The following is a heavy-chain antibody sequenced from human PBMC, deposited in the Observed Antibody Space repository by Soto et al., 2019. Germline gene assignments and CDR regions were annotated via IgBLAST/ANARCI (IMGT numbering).Heavy chain of an antibody. CDR3: ARTPMP. Sequence: SETLSLTCTVSGGSISSSNYHWGWIRQPPGKGLEWIGSMYYSGSAYYNPSLKSRVTISVDTSKNQFSLKLTSVTAADTAVYHCARTPMPWGQGTLVTVSS. CDR2: MYYSGSA. J-gene: IGHJ5*02. V-gene: IGHV4-39*01. CDR1: GGSISSSNYH. D-gene: IGHD2-2*01.